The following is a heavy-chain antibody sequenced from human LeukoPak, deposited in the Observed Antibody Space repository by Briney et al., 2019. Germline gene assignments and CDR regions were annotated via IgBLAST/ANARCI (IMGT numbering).Heavy chain of an antibody. J-gene: IGHJ4*02. Sequence: PGGSLRLSCTTSGFTFSKFGMHWVRQAPDKGLEWLAFIRYDGSNEYSADSVKGRFTISRDNSRNTLFLQMDRLTSEDTAVYYCARDLGIFGDYDYWGQGTLVIDSS. CDR2: IRYDGSNE. CDR3: ARDLGIFGDYDY. V-gene: IGHV3-30*02. CDR1: GFTFSKFG. D-gene: IGHD2-15*01.